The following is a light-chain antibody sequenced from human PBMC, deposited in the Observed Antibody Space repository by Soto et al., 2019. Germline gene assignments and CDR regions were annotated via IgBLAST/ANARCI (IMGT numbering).Light chain of an antibody. CDR3: SSYTTSSTRV. CDR2: EVT. Sequence: QSVLTQPPSVSGSPGQSIAISCTGSISDVGIYNYVSWYQQHPGKVPKLIIYEVTNRPSGVSNRCSGSKSGNTASLTISGLQAQDEADYYCSSYTTSSTRVFGTGTTVTV. J-gene: IGLJ1*01. V-gene: IGLV2-14*01. CDR1: ISDVGIYNY.